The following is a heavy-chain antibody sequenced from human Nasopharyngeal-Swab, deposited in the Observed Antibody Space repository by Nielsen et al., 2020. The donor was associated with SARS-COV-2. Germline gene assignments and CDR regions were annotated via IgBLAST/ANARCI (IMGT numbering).Heavy chain of an antibody. CDR2: INHSGRT. CDR1: VGSFSGYY. J-gene: IGHJ1*01. D-gene: IGHD2/OR15-2a*01. Sequence: SETLSLTCAVYVGSFSGYYWTWIRQPPGEGLEWIGEINHSGRTKYNPSLKSRVTISVDTSKNQFSLKLSSVTAADTAVYYCARPGKYFLRAFQHWGQGTLVTVSS. V-gene: IGHV4-34*01. CDR3: ARPGKYFLRAFQH.